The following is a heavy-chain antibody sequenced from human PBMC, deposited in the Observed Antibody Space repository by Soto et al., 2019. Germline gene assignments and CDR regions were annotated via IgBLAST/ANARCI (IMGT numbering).Heavy chain of an antibody. Sequence: GSLRLSCAASGFTFSDHYMDWVRQAPGKGLEWVGRTRNKANSYTTEYAASVKGRFTISRDDSKNSLYLQMNSLKTEDMAVYYCARGGYCSSTSCHSDYYGMGVWGQGTTVTVSS. CDR2: TRNKANSYTT. CDR1: GFTFSDHY. V-gene: IGHV3-72*01. D-gene: IGHD2-2*01. CDR3: ARGGYCSSTSCHSDYYGMGV. J-gene: IGHJ6*02.